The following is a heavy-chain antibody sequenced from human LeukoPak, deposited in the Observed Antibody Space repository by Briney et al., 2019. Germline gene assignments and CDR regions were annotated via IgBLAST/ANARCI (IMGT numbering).Heavy chain of an antibody. D-gene: IGHD2-2*01. CDR3: ARDSSRAYYGMDV. Sequence: GGSLRLSCAASGFTFSSYSMNWVRQAPGKGLEWVSSISSSSSYIYYADSVKGRFTISRDNAKNSLYLQMNSLRAEDTAVYYCARDSSRAYYGMDVWGQGTTVTVSS. V-gene: IGHV3-21*01. J-gene: IGHJ6*02. CDR1: GFTFSSYS. CDR2: ISSSSSYI.